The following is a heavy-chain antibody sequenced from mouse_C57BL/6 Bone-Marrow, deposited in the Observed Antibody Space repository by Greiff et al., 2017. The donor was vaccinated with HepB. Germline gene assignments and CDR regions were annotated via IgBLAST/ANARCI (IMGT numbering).Heavy chain of an antibody. Sequence: QVQLQQSGAELARPGASVKLSCKASGYTFTSYGISGVKQRTGQGLEWIGEIYPRSGNTYYNEKFKGKATLTADKSSSTAYMELRSLTSEDSAVYFCARAYDDYGWFAYWGPGTLVTVSA. CDR3: ARAYDDYGWFAY. J-gene: IGHJ3*01. V-gene: IGHV1-81*01. D-gene: IGHD2-4*01. CDR2: IYPRSGNT. CDR1: GYTFTSYG.